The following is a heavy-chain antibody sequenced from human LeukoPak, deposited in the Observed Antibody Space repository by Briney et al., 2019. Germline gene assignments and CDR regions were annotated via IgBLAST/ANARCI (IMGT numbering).Heavy chain of an antibody. CDR1: GFTFSDYY. J-gene: IGHJ4*02. CDR2: ISSSGSTI. V-gene: IGHV3-11*01. D-gene: IGHD3-22*01. Sequence: GGSLRLSCAASGFTFSDYYMSWIRQAPGKGLEWVSYISSSGSTIYYADSVKGRFTISRDNAKNSLYLQMNSLRAEDMALYYCAKDIGYYDSSGYFDYWGQGTLVTVSS. CDR3: AKDIGYYDSSGYFDY.